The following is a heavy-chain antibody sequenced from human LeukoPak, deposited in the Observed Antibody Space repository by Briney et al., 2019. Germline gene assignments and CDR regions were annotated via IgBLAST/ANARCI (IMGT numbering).Heavy chain of an antibody. CDR3: AREADIVSFDL. CDR2: IDPKSGDT. J-gene: IGHJ2*01. V-gene: IGHV1-2*02. D-gene: IGHD3-16*02. Sequence: ASVKVSCKASGYTFTGNHVHWVRQAPGERLEWMGWIDPKSGDTKYAQKFQDRVAMTSDTSISTAYMELSGLRSDDTAVYFCAREADIVSFDLWGRGTLVTVSP. CDR1: GYTFTGNH.